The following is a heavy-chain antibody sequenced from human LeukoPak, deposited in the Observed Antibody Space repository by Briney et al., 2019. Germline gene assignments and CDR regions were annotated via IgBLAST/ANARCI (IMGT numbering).Heavy chain of an antibody. CDR3: AKTPGGAAGNRVFDH. J-gene: IGHJ4*02. CDR1: GFTFSSHA. V-gene: IGHV3-23*01. Sequence: GGSLRLSCAASGFTFSSHAMSWVRQAPGRGLEWVSAISASGDGIYYTDSVKGRFTMSRDNSKDTLYLQMNSLRADDTAVYYCAKTPGGAAGNRVFDHWGQGALVTVSS. CDR2: ISASGDGI. D-gene: IGHD6-13*01.